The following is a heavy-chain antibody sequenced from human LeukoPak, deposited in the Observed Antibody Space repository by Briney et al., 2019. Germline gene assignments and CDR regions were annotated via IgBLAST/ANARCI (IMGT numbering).Heavy chain of an antibody. CDR1: GYSFTSYW. D-gene: IGHD5-18*01. Sequence: GESLKISCKGSGYSFTSYWIGWVRQMPGKGLEWMGIIYPGDPDTRYSPSFQGQVTISADKSISTAYLQWSSLKASDTAMYYCARRTDTAMAYYDYWGQGTLVTVSS. CDR2: IYPGDPDT. CDR3: ARRTDTAMAYYDY. V-gene: IGHV5-51*01. J-gene: IGHJ4*02.